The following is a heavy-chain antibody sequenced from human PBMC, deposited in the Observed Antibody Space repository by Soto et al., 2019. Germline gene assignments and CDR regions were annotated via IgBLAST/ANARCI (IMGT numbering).Heavy chain of an antibody. D-gene: IGHD3-16*02. V-gene: IGHV3-66*01. Sequence: EVQLVESGGGLVQPGGSLRLSCAASGFTVSSNYMSWVRQAPGKGLEWVSVIYSGGSTYYADCVKGRFTISRDNSKDKLYIKMTSLRAEDKAVHYCARTYAPSGFEKTPYYDYIWGSYRYSWYFDLWGRGTLVTVSS. CDR3: ARTYAPSGFEKTPYYDYIWGSYRYSWYFDL. J-gene: IGHJ2*01. CDR2: IYSGGST. CDR1: GFTVSSNY.